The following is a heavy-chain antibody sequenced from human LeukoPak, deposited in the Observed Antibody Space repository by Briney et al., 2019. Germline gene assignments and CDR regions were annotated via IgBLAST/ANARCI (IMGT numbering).Heavy chain of an antibody. D-gene: IGHD3-3*01. J-gene: IGHJ4*02. CDR1: GYTFTSYD. CDR3: ARSWIHDFWSGLIKPRTYFDY. V-gene: IGHV1-8*01. Sequence: ASVKVSCKASGYTFTSYDINWVRQATGQGLEWMGWMNPNSGNTGYAQKFQGRVTMTRNTSISTACMELSSLRSEDTAVYYCARSWIHDFWSGLIKPRTYFDYWGQGTLVTVSS. CDR2: MNPNSGNT.